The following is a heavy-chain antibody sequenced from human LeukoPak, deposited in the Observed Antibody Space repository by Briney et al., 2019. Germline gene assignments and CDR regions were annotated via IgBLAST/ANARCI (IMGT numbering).Heavy chain of an antibody. CDR1: GYSISSGYY. V-gene: IGHV4-38-2*01. CDR2: IYHSGTT. Sequence: KPSETLSLTCAASGYSISSGYYWCFLRQPPGKVLELTGSIYHSGTTYYTPSLKSRFTISVDMSKNQLSLRLISVTAADTAVYYCPRTHGLWFGELLLDHSGQGTLVTVSS. J-gene: IGHJ4*02. D-gene: IGHD3-10*01. CDR3: PRTHGLWFGELLLDH.